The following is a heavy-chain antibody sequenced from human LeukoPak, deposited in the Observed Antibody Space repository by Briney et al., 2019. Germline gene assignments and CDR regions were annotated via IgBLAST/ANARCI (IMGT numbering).Heavy chain of an antibody. CDR2: IYYSGST. V-gene: IGHV4-39*07. D-gene: IGHD3-16*02. Sequence: PSETLSLTCTVSGGSISSYYWSWIRQPPGKGLEWIGSIYYSGSTYYNPSLKSRVTISVDTSKNQFSLKLSSVTAADTAVYYCARDQDYDYVWGSYRSYFDYWGQGTLVTVSS. CDR1: GGSISSYY. CDR3: ARDQDYDYVWGSYRSYFDY. J-gene: IGHJ4*02.